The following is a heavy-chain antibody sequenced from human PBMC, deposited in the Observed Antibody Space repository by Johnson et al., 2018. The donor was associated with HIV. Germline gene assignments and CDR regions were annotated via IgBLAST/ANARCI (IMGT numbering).Heavy chain of an antibody. CDR3: ARGAIMITFGGVIPDAFDV. V-gene: IGHV3-20*04. Sequence: VQLVESGGGVARPGGSLRLSCAASGFTCEDYGMSWVRQDPGKGMEWASGISWDGGNSAYEDSVKGRFTISRDNIKNSLYLQMNSLIAEDTALYYCARGAIMITFGGVIPDAFDVWGQGTLVIVSS. CDR2: ISWDGGNS. J-gene: IGHJ3*01. D-gene: IGHD3-16*02. CDR1: GFTCEDYG.